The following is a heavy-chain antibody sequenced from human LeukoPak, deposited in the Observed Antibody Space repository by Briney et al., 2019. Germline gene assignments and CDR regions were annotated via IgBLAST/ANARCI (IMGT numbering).Heavy chain of an antibody. V-gene: IGHV3-23*01. CDR2: ISGSGGST. D-gene: IGHD2-2*01. J-gene: IGHJ4*02. Sequence: GGSLRLSCAASGFTFSSYAMSWVRQAPGKGLEWVSAISGSGGSTYYADSVKGRFTISRDNSKNTLYLQMNSLRAEDTAVYYCTKDSGVVLVPAATRTVDYCGQGTLVTVSS. CDR1: GFTFSSYA. CDR3: TKDSGVVLVPAATRTVDY.